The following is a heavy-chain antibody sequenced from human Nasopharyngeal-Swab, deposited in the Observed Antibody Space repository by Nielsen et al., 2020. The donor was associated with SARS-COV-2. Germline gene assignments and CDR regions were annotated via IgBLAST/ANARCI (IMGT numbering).Heavy chain of an antibody. D-gene: IGHD2-2*01. Sequence: GESLKISCAASGFTFSSYAMHWVRQAPGKGLEWVAVVSYDGSNKNYADSVKGRFTISRDNSKNTLYLQMNSLRAEDTAVYYCANGGRGVVVPAARPWYYYGMDVWGQGTTVTVSS. J-gene: IGHJ6*02. CDR2: VSYDGSNK. CDR1: GFTFSSYA. CDR3: ANGGRGVVVPAARPWYYYGMDV. V-gene: IGHV3-30-3*01.